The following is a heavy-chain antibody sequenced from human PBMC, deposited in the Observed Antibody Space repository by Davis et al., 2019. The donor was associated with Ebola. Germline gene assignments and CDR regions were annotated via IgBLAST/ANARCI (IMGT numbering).Heavy chain of an antibody. Sequence: GGSLRLSCAASGFTFSTYAMNWVRQAPGKGLEWVSYMSHSSNTIYYADSVKGRFTISRDNAKNSLFLQMNNLRDEDTAVYYCAKSDRMDVWGQGTTVTVSS. CDR1: GFTFSTYA. V-gene: IGHV3-48*02. CDR3: AKSDRMDV. J-gene: IGHJ6*02. CDR2: MSHSSNTI.